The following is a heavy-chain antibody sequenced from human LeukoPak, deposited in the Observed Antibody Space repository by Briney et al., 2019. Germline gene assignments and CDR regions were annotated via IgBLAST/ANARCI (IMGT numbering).Heavy chain of an antibody. CDR1: GGSISSGGYY. D-gene: IGHD6-13*01. Sequence: PSETLSLTCTVSGGSISSGGYYWSWIPQHPGKGLEWIGYIYYSGSTYYNPSLKSRVTISVDTSKNQFSLKLSSVTAADTAVYYCARGSYSSSWYVGYWGQGTLVTVSS. CDR3: ARGSYSSSWYVGY. J-gene: IGHJ4*02. V-gene: IGHV4-31*03. CDR2: IYYSGST.